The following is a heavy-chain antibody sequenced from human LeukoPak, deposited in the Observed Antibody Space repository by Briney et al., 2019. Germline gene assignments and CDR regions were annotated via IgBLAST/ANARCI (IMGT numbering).Heavy chain of an antibody. CDR1: GASLSGYF. J-gene: IGHJ5*02. CDR3: ARAAYGVVVAPMYYVWFDP. CDR2: IDPSGNT. Sequence: SETLSLTCAVYGASLSGYFWSWIRQPPGKGLEWIGNIDPSGNTKDNPSLKSRVTISLDTSKNQFSLKLTSVTAADTAVYYCARAAYGVVVAPMYYVWFDPWGQGTLVTVSS. D-gene: IGHD2-15*01. V-gene: IGHV4-34*01.